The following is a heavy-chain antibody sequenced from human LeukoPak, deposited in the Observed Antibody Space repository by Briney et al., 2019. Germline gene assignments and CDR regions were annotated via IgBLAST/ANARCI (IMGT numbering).Heavy chain of an antibody. V-gene: IGHV1-46*01. CDR3: ARDPMTTVKASGNWFDP. D-gene: IGHD4-11*01. CDR2: INPSGGST. J-gene: IGHJ5*02. CDR1: GYTFTSYY. Sequence: ASVKVSCKASGYTFTSYYMHWVRQAPGQGLEWMGIINPSGGSTSYAQKFQGSVTMTRDTSTSTVYMELSSLRSEDTAVYYCARDPMTTVKASGNWFDPWGQGTLVTVSS.